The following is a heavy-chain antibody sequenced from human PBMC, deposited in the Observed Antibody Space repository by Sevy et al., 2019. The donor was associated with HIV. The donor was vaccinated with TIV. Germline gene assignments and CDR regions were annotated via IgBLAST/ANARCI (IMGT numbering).Heavy chain of an antibody. CDR2: IYYSGST. D-gene: IGHD3-16*01. V-gene: IGHV4-61*03. Sequence: SETLSLTCTVSGGSVSSGSYYWSWIRQPPGKGLEWIGYIYYSGSTNYNPSLKSRVTISLDTSKDHFSLMMTSVTTADTAVYYCARDDPVMNAFDIWGQGTMVTVSS. CDR3: ARDDPVMNAFDI. J-gene: IGHJ3*02. CDR1: GGSVSSGSYY.